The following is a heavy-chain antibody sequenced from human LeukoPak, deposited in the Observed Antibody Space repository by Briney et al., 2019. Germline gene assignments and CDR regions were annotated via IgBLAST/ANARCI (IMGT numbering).Heavy chain of an antibody. CDR1: GFTFSSYW. Sequence: GGSLRLSCAASGFTFSSYWMSWVRQAPGKGLEWVANIKQDGSEKYYVDSVKGRFTISRDNAKNSLYLQMNSLRAEDTAVYYCARDTEDIVVVPAAIPEYYYYYYMDVWGKGTTVTVSS. V-gene: IGHV3-7*01. J-gene: IGHJ6*03. CDR2: IKQDGSEK. CDR3: ARDTEDIVVVPAAIPEYYYYYYMDV. D-gene: IGHD2-2*02.